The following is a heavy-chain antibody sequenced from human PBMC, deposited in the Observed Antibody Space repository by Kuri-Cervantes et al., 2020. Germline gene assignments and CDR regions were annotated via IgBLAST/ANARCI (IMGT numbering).Heavy chain of an antibody. J-gene: IGHJ4*02. CDR2: IDWDDDK. D-gene: IGHD2-15*01. Sequence: TLSLTCTVSGGSVSSGSYYWSWIRQPPGKALEWLARIDWDDDKFYSTSLKTRLTISKDTSKNQVVLTMTNMDPVDTATYYCARTLYCSGGSCYPDYWGQGTLVTVSS. CDR3: ARTLYCSGGSCYPDY. V-gene: IGHV2-70*16. CDR1: GGSVSSGSYY.